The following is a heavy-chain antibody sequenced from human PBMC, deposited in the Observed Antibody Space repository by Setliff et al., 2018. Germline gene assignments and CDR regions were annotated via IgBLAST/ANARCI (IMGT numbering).Heavy chain of an antibody. Sequence: PSETLSLTCTVSGGSVSPYFWSWIRQPPGKGLQWIGYIYHNGNTNFNPSLKSRVNMSIDTSKNQFALNLKSVTAADTAVYYCARHLWGRYMAESSDYFDYWGQGSLVTVSS. CDR1: GGSVSPYF. CDR2: IYHNGNT. J-gene: IGHJ4*02. D-gene: IGHD3-3*02. V-gene: IGHV4-59*02. CDR3: ARHLWGRYMAESSDYFDY.